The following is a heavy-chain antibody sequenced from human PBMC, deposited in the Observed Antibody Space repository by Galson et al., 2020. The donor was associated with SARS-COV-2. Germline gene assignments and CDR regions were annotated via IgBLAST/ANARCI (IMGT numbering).Heavy chain of an antibody. V-gene: IGHV5-51*01. D-gene: IGHD2-2*03. J-gene: IGHJ4*02. CDR1: GYSFTSYW. CDR2: IYPGDSDT. CDR3: ARPDGSLGLFDS. Sequence: GESLKISCKGSGYSFTSYWIAWVRLVPEKGLEWMGIIYPGDSDTKYNPSFQGLVTISADKSINTAYLQWNSLKASDTAMYYCARPDGSLGLFDSWGQGTLVTVSS.